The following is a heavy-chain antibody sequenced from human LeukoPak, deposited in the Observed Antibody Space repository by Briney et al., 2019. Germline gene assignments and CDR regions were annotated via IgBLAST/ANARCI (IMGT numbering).Heavy chain of an antibody. J-gene: IGHJ4*02. V-gene: IGHV4-59*02. CDR3: ATRKLGNDY. Sequence: SETLSLTCTVSGGSVSNYYWSWVRQSPGKGLEWIGYIYHTETSDNPSLKSRVTISADTSKNQFSLKLYSVTAADTAVYYCATRKLGNDYWGQGTLVTVSS. CDR1: GGSVSNYY. D-gene: IGHD7-27*01. CDR2: IYHTET.